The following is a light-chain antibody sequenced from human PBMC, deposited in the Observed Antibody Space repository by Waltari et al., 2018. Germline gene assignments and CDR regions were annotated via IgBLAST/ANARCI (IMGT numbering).Light chain of an antibody. Sequence: QSALTQPASVSGSPGQSITISCTGTSRDVGSYNLVSWYQQHPGKAPKLMIYDCSKRPSGVSNRFSGSKSGNTASLTISGLQAEDEADYYCCSYAGSSYVFGTGTKVTVL. CDR1: SRDVGSYNL. CDR2: DCS. V-gene: IGLV2-23*01. CDR3: CSYAGSSYV. J-gene: IGLJ1*01.